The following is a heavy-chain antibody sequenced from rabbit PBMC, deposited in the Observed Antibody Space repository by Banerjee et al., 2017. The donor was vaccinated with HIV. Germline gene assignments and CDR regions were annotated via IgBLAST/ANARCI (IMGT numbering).Heavy chain of an antibody. CDR3: ARDSYDDYGDLNL. CDR2: IYPDYGTT. V-gene: IGHV1S47*01. CDR1: GIDFSTYG. J-gene: IGHJ4*01. Sequence: QEQLVESGGGLVTLGGSLKLSCKASGIDFSTYGISWVRQAPGKGLEWIAYIYPDYGTTDYASWAKGRFTISLDNAQNTVFLQMTSLTAADTATYFCARDSYDDYGDLNLWGPGTLVTVS. D-gene: IGHD2-1*01.